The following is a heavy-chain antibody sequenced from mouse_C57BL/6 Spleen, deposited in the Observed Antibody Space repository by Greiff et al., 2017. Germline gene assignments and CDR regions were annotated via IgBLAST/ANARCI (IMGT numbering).Heavy chain of an antibody. J-gene: IGHJ4*01. Sequence: EVQVVESGGGLVQPGGSLKLSCAASGFTFSDYYMYWVRQTPEKRLEWVAYISNGGGSTYYPDTVKGRFTISRDNAKNTLCLQKSRLKTEDTAMYYGERHRNSNSYAMDYWGQGTSVTVSS. CDR3: ERHRNSNSYAMDY. CDR1: GFTFSDYY. CDR2: ISNGGGST. D-gene: IGHD2-5*01. V-gene: IGHV5-12*01.